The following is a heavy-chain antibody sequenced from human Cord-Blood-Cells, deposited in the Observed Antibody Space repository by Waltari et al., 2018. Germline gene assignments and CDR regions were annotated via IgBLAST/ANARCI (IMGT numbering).Heavy chain of an antibody. Sequence: QLQQVQSGTVVKTPGASVKVSCKPSESTVTGYYMPWGRPAPGQGLAWMGWSNPNSGGTNYAQKFQGRVTMTRDTSISTAYMELSRLRSDDTAVYYCARVLLWGGSSLSRDWFDPWGQGTLVTVSS. CDR2: SNPNSGGT. J-gene: IGHJ5*02. CDR3: ARVLLWGGSSLSRDWFDP. D-gene: IGHD6-13*01. CDR1: ESTVTGYY. V-gene: IGHV1-2*02.